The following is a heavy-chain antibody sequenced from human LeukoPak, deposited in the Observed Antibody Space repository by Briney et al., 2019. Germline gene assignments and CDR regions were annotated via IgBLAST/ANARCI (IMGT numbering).Heavy chain of an antibody. CDR2: MNPNSGNT. Sequence: ASVKVSCKASEYTFTSYDINWVRQATGQGLEWMGWMNPNSGNTGYAQKFQGGVTITRNTSISTAYMELSSLRSEDTAVYYCARGGSIAVAENFDYWGQGTLVTVSS. J-gene: IGHJ4*02. CDR3: ARGGSIAVAENFDY. V-gene: IGHV1-8*03. D-gene: IGHD6-19*01. CDR1: EYTFTSYD.